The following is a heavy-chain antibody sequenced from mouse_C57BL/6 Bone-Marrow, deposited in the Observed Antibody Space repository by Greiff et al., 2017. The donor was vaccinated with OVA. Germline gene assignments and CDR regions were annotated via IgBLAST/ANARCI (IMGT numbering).Heavy chain of an antibody. Sequence: EVKLQESGGGLVQSGRSLRLSCATSGFTFSDFYMEWVRQAPGKGLEWIAASRNKANDYTTEYSASVKGRFIVSRDTSQSILYLQMNALRAEDTAIYYCARDFYYGNHEAYWGQGTLVTVSA. J-gene: IGHJ3*01. CDR2: SRNKANDYTT. CDR1: GFTFSDFY. D-gene: IGHD2-1*01. CDR3: ARDFYYGNHEAY. V-gene: IGHV7-1*01.